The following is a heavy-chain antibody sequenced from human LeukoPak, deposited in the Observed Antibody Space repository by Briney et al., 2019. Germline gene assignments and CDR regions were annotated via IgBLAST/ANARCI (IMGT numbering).Heavy chain of an antibody. J-gene: IGHJ4*02. CDR1: GFTFSSSW. V-gene: IGHV3-21*01. Sequence: GGSLRLSCAASGFTFSSSWMSWVRQAPGKGLEWVSSISSSSDYIYYADSVKGRFTISRDNAKNSLYLQMNSLRAEDTAVYYCARALHFDWLSAYWGQGTLVTVSS. D-gene: IGHD3-9*01. CDR3: ARALHFDWLSAY. CDR2: ISSSSDYI.